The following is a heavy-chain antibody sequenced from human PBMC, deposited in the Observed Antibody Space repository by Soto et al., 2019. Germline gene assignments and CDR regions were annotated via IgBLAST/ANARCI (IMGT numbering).Heavy chain of an antibody. Sequence: GGSLRLSCAASGFMFSAYTMNWVRQAPGKGLEWLSSISDDSTYIDYADSLRGRFTVSRDNARKSLYLQMDSLGPEDTGVYYCATPYYFNHWGPGTLVTVS. CDR1: GFMFSAYT. V-gene: IGHV3-21*01. CDR3: ATPYYFNH. D-gene: IGHD3-16*01. J-gene: IGHJ1*01. CDR2: ISDDSTYI.